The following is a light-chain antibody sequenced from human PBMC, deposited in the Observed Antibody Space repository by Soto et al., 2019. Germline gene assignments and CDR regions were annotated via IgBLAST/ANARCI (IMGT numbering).Light chain of an antibody. V-gene: IGKV3-15*01. Sequence: EVVMTQSPATVSVSPGEGVTLSCRASQTISNDLAWYQKKPGQAPRLLIYGASTRATGVPARFSGGGSGTEITLTISSLQSEDFAFYYCQQNNKWPTVTFGGGTKVEIK. CDR2: GAS. CDR3: QQNNKWPTVT. CDR1: QTISND. J-gene: IGKJ4*01.